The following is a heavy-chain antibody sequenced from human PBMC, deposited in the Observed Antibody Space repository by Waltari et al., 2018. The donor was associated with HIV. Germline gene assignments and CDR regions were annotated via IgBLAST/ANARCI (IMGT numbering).Heavy chain of an antibody. J-gene: IGHJ5*02. CDR2: TNPNRGGK. Sequence: QVQLVQSGAEVKKPGASVKVSCKASGYTFTGSYMHWVRQAPGQGLEWKGWTNPNRGGKNYAQKFQGRVTMTRDTSISTAYMELSRLRSDDTAVYYCARSSGSYSNWFDPWGQGTLVTVSS. CDR3: ARSSGSYSNWFDP. V-gene: IGHV1-2*02. D-gene: IGHD1-26*01. CDR1: GYTFTGSY.